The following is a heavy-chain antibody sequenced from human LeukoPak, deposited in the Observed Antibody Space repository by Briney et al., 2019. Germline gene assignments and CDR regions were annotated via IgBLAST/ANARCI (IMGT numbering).Heavy chain of an antibody. CDR1: GFTVSSNY. J-gene: IGHJ3*02. CDR3: ARDFARGSYDAFDI. D-gene: IGHD1-26*01. CDR2: ISSSSSYI. V-gene: IGHV3-21*01. Sequence: GGSLRLSCAASGFTVSSNYMSWVRQAPGKGLEWVSSISSSSSYIYYADSVKGRFTISRDNAKNSLYLQMNSLRAEDTAVYYCARDFARGSYDAFDIWGQGTMVTVSS.